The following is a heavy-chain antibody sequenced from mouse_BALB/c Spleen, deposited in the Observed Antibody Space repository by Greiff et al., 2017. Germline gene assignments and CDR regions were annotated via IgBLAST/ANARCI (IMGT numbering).Heavy chain of an antibody. CDR3: TRDLYVTTVVATRGAMDY. CDR2: ISSGGSYT. V-gene: IGHV5-6-4*01. D-gene: IGHD1-1*01. J-gene: IGHJ4*01. Sequence: DVMLVESGGGLVKPGGSLKLSCAASGFTFSSYTMSWVRQTPEKRLEWVATISSGGSYTYYPDSVKGRFTISRDNAKNTLYLQMSSLKSEDTAMYYCTRDLYVTTVVATRGAMDYWGQGTSVTVSS. CDR1: GFTFSSYT.